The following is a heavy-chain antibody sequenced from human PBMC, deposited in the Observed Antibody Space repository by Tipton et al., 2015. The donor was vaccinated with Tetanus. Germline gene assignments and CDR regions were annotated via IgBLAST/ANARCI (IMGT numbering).Heavy chain of an antibody. J-gene: IGHJ4*02. D-gene: IGHD6-19*01. CDR2: ISYDGSNK. CDR3: ARDPFPYSSGWYEGYFDY. CDR1: GFAFSSYA. V-gene: IGHV3-30-3*01. Sequence: SLRLSCAASGFAFSSYAMHWVRQAPGKGLEWVAVISYDGSNKYYADSVKGRFTISRDNSKNTLYLQMNSLRAEDTAVYYCARDPFPYSSGWYEGYFDYWGQGTLVTVSS.